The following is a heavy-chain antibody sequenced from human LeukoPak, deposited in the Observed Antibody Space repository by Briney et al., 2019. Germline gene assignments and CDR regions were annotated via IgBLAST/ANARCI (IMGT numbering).Heavy chain of an antibody. V-gene: IGHV1-69*01. CDR3: ARRPMVRGADYFDY. J-gene: IGHJ4*02. CDR1: GGTFSSYA. Sequence: ASVRVSCKASGGTFSSYATSWVRQAPGQGLEWMGGIIPIFGTANYAQKFQGRVTITADESTSTAYMKLSSLRSEDTAVYYCARRPMVRGADYFDYWGQGTLVTVSS. CDR2: IIPIFGTA. D-gene: IGHD3-10*01.